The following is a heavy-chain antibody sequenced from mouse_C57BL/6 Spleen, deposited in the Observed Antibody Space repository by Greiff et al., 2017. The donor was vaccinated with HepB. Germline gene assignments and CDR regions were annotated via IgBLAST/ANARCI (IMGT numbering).Heavy chain of an antibody. CDR1: GFTFTDYY. V-gene: IGHV7-3*01. CDR3: ARYTPRYFDV. J-gene: IGHJ1*03. Sequence: DVKLQESGGGLVQPGGSLSLSCAASGFTFTDYYMSWVRQPPGKALEWLGFIRNKANGYTTEYSASVKGRFTISRDNSQSILYLQMNALRAEDSATYYCARYTPRYFDVWGTGTTVTVSS. CDR2: IRNKANGYTT.